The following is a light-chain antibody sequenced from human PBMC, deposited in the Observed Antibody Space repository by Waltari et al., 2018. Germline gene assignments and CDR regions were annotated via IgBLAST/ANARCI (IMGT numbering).Light chain of an antibody. V-gene: IGKV3-20*01. CDR1: QSVSSSY. CDR3: QQFGTSPPIT. J-gene: IGKJ5*01. CDR2: GAS. Sequence: EIVLTQSPGTLSLSPGERATLSCRASQSVSSSYFAWYQQKPGQAPRLLIYGASSRATGIPDRFSGSGSGTDFTLTISRLGPEDFAVYYCQQFGTSPPITFGQGTRLEIK.